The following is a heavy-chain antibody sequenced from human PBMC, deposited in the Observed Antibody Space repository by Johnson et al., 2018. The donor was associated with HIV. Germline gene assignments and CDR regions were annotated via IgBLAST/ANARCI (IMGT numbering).Heavy chain of an antibody. V-gene: IGHV3-30-3*01. Sequence: QVQLMESGGGVVQPGRSLRLSCAASGFTFRSYAMHWVRQAPGKAREWVTVIACDDSYKQYGHSEKRRFNISRDNSKNPLSLKMNSLRAEDTAVYYCARVDQVSRGSVDAFDIWGQGTMVTVSS. J-gene: IGHJ3*02. CDR1: GFTFRSYA. D-gene: IGHD3-10*01. CDR2: IACDDSYK. CDR3: ARVDQVSRGSVDAFDI.